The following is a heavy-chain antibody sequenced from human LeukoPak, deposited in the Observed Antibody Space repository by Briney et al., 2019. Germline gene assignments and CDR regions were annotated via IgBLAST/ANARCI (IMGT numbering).Heavy chain of an antibody. CDR1: GFTFSSYS. V-gene: IGHV3-21*01. CDR2: ISSSSSYI. D-gene: IGHD2-15*01. J-gene: IGHJ4*02. Sequence: GGSLRLSCAASGFTFSSYSMNWVRQAPGKGLEWVSSISSSSSYIYYADSVKGRFTISRDNAKNSLYLQMNSLRAEGTAVYYCARDRTVAAIHYFGYWGQGTLVTVSS. CDR3: ARDRTVAAIHYFGY.